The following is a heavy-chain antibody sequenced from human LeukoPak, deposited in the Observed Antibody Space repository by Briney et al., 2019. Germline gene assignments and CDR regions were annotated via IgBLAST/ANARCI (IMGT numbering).Heavy chain of an antibody. CDR3: ARASTMVRGVTPLDY. D-gene: IGHD3-10*01. CDR2: ISSSSSYI. CDR1: GFTFSSYS. J-gene: IGHJ4*02. Sequence: GGSLRLSCAASGFTFSSYSMNWVRQAPGKGLEWVSSISSSSSYIYYADSVKGRFTISRDNAKNSLYLQMNSLRAEDTAVYYCARASTMVRGVTPLDYWGQGTLVTVSS. V-gene: IGHV3-21*01.